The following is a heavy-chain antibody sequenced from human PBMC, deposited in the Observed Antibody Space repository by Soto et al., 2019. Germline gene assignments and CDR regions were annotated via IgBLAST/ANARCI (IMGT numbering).Heavy chain of an antibody. CDR2: ISSNGGST. Sequence: GGSLRLSCSASGFTFSSYAMHWVRQAPGKGLEYVSAISSNGGSTYYADSVKGRFTISRDNSKNTLYLQMSSLRAEDTAVYYCVKRRPVVVVAATPFYCDYWGQGT. V-gene: IGHV3-64D*09. D-gene: IGHD2-15*01. CDR1: GFTFSSYA. J-gene: IGHJ4*02. CDR3: VKRRPVVVVAATPFYCDY.